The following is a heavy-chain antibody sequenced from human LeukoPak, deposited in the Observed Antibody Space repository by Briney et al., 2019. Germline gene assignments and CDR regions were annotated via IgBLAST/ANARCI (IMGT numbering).Heavy chain of an antibody. D-gene: IGHD1-14*01. J-gene: IGHJ4*02. Sequence: PGGSMRLSCAASGFTFSSYGMSWVRQAPGKGLEWVSAISGTGGSTYYADSVKGRFTISRDNSKNTLYLQMNSLRAEDTAVYYCVRIIYSDYWGQGTLVTVSS. CDR1: GFTFSSYG. CDR3: VRIIYSDY. CDR2: ISGTGGST. V-gene: IGHV3-23*01.